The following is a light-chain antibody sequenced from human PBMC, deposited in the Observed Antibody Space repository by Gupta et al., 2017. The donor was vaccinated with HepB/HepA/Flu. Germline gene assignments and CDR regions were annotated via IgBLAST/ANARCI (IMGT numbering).Light chain of an antibody. CDR3: SAWDSSLGAWV. V-gene: IGLV10-54*04. CDR1: NNNVGNQG. CDR2: RNN. J-gene: IGLJ3*02. Sequence: QAGLTQPPSVSKDLRQTATLPCTGNNNNVGNQGAAWLQQHQGHPPKLLSYRNNKRPSGISERFSASRSGNTVSLTITELQPEDEADYYCSAWDSSLGAWVFGGGTKLTVL.